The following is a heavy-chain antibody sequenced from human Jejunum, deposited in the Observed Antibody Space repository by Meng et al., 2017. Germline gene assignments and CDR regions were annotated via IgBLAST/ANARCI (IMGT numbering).Heavy chain of an antibody. Sequence: QVQLVQAGTEVREPGAAVKVSCKASGYTFIDSQIHWVRQAPGQGLEWMGRINPDSGDTNYAQKFQGRVTMTRDTSINTAYMELDRLRSDDTAMYYCARDYDVYDNFQPLDDWGQGTLVTVSS. CDR1: GYTFIDSQ. J-gene: IGHJ4*02. D-gene: IGHD3-22*01. CDR2: INPDSGDT. V-gene: IGHV1-2*06. CDR3: ARDYDVYDNFQPLDD.